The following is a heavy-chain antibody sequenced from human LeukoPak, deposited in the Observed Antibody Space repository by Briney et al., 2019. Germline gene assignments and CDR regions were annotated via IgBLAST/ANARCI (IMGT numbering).Heavy chain of an antibody. CDR1: GFTFDDYA. CDR2: ISWNSGSI. CDR3: AKDGSWLQFYDYFDY. D-gene: IGHD5-24*01. J-gene: IGHJ4*02. Sequence: GGSLRLSCAASGFTFDDYAMHWVRHAPGKGLEWVSGISWNSGSIGYADSVKGRFTISRDNAKNSLYLQMNSLRAEDTALYYCAKDGSWLQFYDYFDYWGQGTLVTVSS. V-gene: IGHV3-9*01.